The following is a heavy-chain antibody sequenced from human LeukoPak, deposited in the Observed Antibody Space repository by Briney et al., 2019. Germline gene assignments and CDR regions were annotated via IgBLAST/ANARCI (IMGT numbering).Heavy chain of an antibody. V-gene: IGHV1-69*04. CDR2: IIPILGIA. CDR1: GGTFSSYA. D-gene: IGHD3-10*01. J-gene: IGHJ6*02. Sequence: SVKVSCTASGGTFSSYAISWVRQAPGQGLEWMGRIIPILGIANYAQKFQGRVTITADKSTSTAYMELSSLTSEDTAVYYCARVDYYGSENSNYYYGMDVWGQGTTVTVSS. CDR3: ARVDYYGSENSNYYYGMDV.